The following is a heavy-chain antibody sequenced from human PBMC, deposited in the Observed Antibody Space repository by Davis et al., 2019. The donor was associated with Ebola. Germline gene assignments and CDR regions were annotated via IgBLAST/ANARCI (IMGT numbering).Heavy chain of an antibody. J-gene: IGHJ5*02. CDR2: INHSGTT. D-gene: IGHD5-18*01. CDR1: GGSFSGYY. CDR3: ARDTKRGYSYGYWWFDP. Sequence: SETLSLTCAVYGGSFSGYYWSWIRQPPGKGLEWIGEINHSGTTNYNPSLKSRVTISVDTSKNQFSLKLSSVTAADTAVYYCARDTKRGYSYGYWWFDPWGQGTLVTVSS. V-gene: IGHV4-34*01.